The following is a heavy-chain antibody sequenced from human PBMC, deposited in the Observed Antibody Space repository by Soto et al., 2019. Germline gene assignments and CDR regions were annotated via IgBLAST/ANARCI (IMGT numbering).Heavy chain of an antibody. CDR3: ARENIAAIDRYYFYGMDV. D-gene: IGHD6-13*01. CDR1: GGSMSSFY. Sequence: PSETLSLTCTVSGGSMSSFYWTWIRQPPGKGLEWIGYIYGSGSTKYSPSLKSRVTISVDTSKNQFSLKLSSVTAADTAVYYCARENIAAIDRYYFYGMDVWGRGTTVTVSS. V-gene: IGHV4-59*01. CDR2: IYGSGST. J-gene: IGHJ6*02.